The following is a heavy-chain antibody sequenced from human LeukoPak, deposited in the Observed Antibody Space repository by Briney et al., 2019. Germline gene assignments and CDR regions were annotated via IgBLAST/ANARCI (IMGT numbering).Heavy chain of an antibody. CDR2: IYYSGST. V-gene: IGHV4-39*01. Sequence: SETLSLTCTVSGGSISSSSYYWGWIRQPPGKGLEWIGSIYYSGSTYSNPSLKSRVTIFVDTSKNQFSLKLSSVTAADTAVYYCARGGSSGYYLPSIWGQGTMVTVSS. D-gene: IGHD3-22*01. J-gene: IGHJ3*02. CDR3: ARGGSSGYYLPSI. CDR1: GGSISSSSYY.